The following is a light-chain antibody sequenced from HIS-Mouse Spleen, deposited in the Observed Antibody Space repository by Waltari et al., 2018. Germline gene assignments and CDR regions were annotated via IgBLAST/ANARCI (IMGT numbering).Light chain of an antibody. Sequence: VIWLTKLPSLLSAHPGNRVTIRCLISHGISSYLAWYQQKLGKAPELLIYGSSTLQSGVPSSFSVIGSGTDFTLTISCLHSEDFATYNCQQYYSFPRTFGQGTKVEIK. J-gene: IGKJ1*01. CDR3: QQYYSFPRT. CDR1: HGISSY. V-gene: IGKV1D-8*03. CDR2: GSS.